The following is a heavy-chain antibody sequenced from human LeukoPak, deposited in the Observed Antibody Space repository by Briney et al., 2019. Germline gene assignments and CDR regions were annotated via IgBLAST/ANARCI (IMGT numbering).Heavy chain of an antibody. Sequence: SETLSLTCTVSGGSISSGGYYWSWICQHPGKGLEWIGYIYYSGSTYYNPSLKSRVTISVDTSKNQFSLKLSSVTAADTAVYYCARVGTYYYDSSGYPAEYFQHWGQGTLVTVSS. V-gene: IGHV4-31*03. CDR2: IYYSGST. J-gene: IGHJ1*01. CDR1: GGSISSGGYY. D-gene: IGHD3-22*01. CDR3: ARVGTYYYDSSGYPAEYFQH.